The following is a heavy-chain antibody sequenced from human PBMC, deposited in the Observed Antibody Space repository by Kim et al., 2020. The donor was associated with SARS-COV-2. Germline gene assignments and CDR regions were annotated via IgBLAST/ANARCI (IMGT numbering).Heavy chain of an antibody. J-gene: IGHJ3*02. V-gene: IGHV3-7*03. CDR2: IRQDGSVR. CDR3: ARDKSIPRYDAFAI. D-gene: IGHD3-16*02. CDR1: GFTFSSFW. Sequence: GGSLRLSCAASGFTFSSFWMIWVRQAPGTGLEWVANIRQDGSVRYYLDSVKGRFTISRDNAKNSLYLQMDSLRAEDTAVYYCARDKSIPRYDAFAIWGQG.